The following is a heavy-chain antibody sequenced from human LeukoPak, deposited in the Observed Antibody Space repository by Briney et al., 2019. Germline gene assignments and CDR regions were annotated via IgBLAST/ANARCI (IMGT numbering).Heavy chain of an antibody. CDR1: GYTFTSYD. Sequence: ASVKVSCKASGYTFTSYDINWVRQATGQGLEWMGWMNPNSGNTGYAQKFQGRVTMTRNTSISTAYMELSSLRSEDTAVYYCAQDYDSSGYYYRYYYGMDVWGQGTTVTVSS. J-gene: IGHJ6*02. V-gene: IGHV1-8*01. D-gene: IGHD3-22*01. CDR2: MNPNSGNT. CDR3: AQDYDSSGYYYRYYYGMDV.